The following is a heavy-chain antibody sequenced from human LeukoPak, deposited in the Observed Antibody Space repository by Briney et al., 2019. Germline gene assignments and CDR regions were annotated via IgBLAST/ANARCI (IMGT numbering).Heavy chain of an antibody. D-gene: IGHD6-6*01. J-gene: IGHJ4*02. CDR1: GYTFTSYD. Sequence: ASVKVSCKASGYTFTSYDINWVRQATGQGLEWMGWKNPNSGNTGYAQKFQGRVTMTRNTSISTAYMELSSLRSEDTAVYYCARWSIAARPGGFDYWGQGTLVTVSS. CDR3: ARWSIAARPGGFDY. CDR2: KNPNSGNT. V-gene: IGHV1-8*01.